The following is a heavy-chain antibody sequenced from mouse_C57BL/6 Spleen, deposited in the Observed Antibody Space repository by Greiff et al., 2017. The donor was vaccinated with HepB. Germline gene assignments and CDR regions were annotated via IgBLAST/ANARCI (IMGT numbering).Heavy chain of an antibody. V-gene: IGHV5-9*01. D-gene: IGHD2-3*01. CDR1: GFTFSSYT. CDR2: ISGGGGNT. Sequence: DVMLVESGGGLVKPGGSLKLSCAASGFTFSSYTMSWVRQTPEKRLEWVATISGGGGNTYYPDSVKGRFTISRDNAKNTLYLQMSSLRSEDTALYYCARYDGYSRYFDYWGQGTTLTVSS. J-gene: IGHJ2*01. CDR3: ARYDGYSRYFDY.